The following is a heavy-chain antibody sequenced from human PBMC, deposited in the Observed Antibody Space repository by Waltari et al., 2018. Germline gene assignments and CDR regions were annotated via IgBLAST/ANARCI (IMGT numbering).Heavy chain of an antibody. CDR2: INHSGST. Sequence: QVQLQQWGAGLLKPSETLSLTCAVYGGSFSGYYWSWIRQPPGKGLEWIGEINHSGSTNYTPSIKSRVTISVDTSKNQFSLKLSSVTAADTAVYYCARKAAAGRRYYFDYWGQGTLVTVSS. CDR1: GGSFSGYY. V-gene: IGHV4-34*01. CDR3: ARKAAAGRRYYFDY. J-gene: IGHJ4*02. D-gene: IGHD6-13*01.